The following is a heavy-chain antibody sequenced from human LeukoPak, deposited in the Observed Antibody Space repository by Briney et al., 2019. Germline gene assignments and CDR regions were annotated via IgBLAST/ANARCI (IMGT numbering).Heavy chain of an antibody. D-gene: IGHD6-19*01. CDR3: AKDWGGWSYAEYFQH. J-gene: IGHJ1*01. CDR1: GFTFSSYW. Sequence: PGGSLRLSCVASGFTFSSYWMHWVRQAPGKGLVWVSRVNSDGSSTNYAASVKGRFTISRDNAKNTLYLQMNSLRAEDTAVYYCAKDWGGWSYAEYFQHWGQGTLVTVSS. V-gene: IGHV3-74*01. CDR2: VNSDGSST.